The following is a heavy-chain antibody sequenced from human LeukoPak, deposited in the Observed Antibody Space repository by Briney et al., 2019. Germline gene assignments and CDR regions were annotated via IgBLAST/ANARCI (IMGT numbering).Heavy chain of an antibody. CDR2: ISSSSSYI. J-gene: IGHJ4*02. CDR1: GFTFSSYS. D-gene: IGHD1-7*01. V-gene: IGHV3-21*01. Sequence: GGSLRLSCAASGFTFSSYSMNWVRQAPGKGLEWVSSISSSSSYIYYADSVKGRFPISRDNAKNSLNLQMNSLRAEDTAVYYCARDRLFGNLPDYWGQGTLVTVSS. CDR3: ARDRLFGNLPDY.